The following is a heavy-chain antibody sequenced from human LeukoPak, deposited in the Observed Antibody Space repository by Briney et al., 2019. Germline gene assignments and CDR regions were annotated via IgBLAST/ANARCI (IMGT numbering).Heavy chain of an antibody. CDR3: ARDTNWQRDY. V-gene: IGHV1-18*01. CDR1: GYTFTSFG. CDR2: ISTSSDQR. Sequence: ASVKVSCKASGYTFTSFGIAWVRQAPGRGLEWVGWISTSSDQRRYAHMLQDRVTMTTDTSTSTAYMELRSLRFDDAGVYYCARDTNWQRDYWGQGTLVTVSS. D-gene: IGHD6-25*01. J-gene: IGHJ4*02.